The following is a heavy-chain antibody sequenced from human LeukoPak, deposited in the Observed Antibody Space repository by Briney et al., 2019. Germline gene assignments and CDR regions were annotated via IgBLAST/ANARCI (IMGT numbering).Heavy chain of an antibody. CDR2: IYTSGST. V-gene: IGHV4-4*07. J-gene: IGHJ6*03. CDR1: GGSISSYY. D-gene: IGHD2-2*01. Sequence: PSETLSLTCTVSGGSISSYYWSWIRQPAGKGLEWIGRIYTSGSTNYNPSLKSRVTMSVDTSKNQFSLKLSSVTAADTAVYYCARTRNYCSSTSCYSGYYYMDVWGKGTTVTVSS. CDR3: ARTRNYCSSTSCYSGYYYMDV.